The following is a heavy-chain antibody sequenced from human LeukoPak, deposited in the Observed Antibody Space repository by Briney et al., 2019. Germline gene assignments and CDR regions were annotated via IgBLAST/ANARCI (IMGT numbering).Heavy chain of an antibody. V-gene: IGHV4-34*01. CDR2: INHSGST. CDR1: GGSFSGYY. Sequence: SETLSLTCAVYGGSFSGYYWSWIRQPPGKGLEWIGEINHSGSTNYNPSLKSRVTISVDTSKNQFSLKLSSVTAADTAVYYCASPAYYYGSGSLNWFDPWGQGTLVTVSS. D-gene: IGHD3-10*01. CDR3: ASPAYYYGSGSLNWFDP. J-gene: IGHJ5*02.